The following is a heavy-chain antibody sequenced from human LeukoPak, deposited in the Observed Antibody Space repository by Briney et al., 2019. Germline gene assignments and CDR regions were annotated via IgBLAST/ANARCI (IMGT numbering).Heavy chain of an antibody. Sequence: GGSLRLSCAASGFTFSNAWMNWVRQAPGKGLEWVSSISSSSSYIYYADSVKGRFTISRDNAKNSLYLQMNSLRAEDTAVYYCARDPQMYYDFWSGPGGHQTNYFDYWGQGTLVTVSS. CDR1: GFTFSNAW. D-gene: IGHD3-3*01. J-gene: IGHJ4*02. CDR3: ARDPQMYYDFWSGPGGHQTNYFDY. CDR2: ISSSSSYI. V-gene: IGHV3-21*01.